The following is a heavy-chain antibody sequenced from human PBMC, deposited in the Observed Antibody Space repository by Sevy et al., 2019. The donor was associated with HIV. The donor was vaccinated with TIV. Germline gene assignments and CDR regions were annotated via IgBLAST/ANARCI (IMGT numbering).Heavy chain of an antibody. CDR3: ARVDVVRYCDGDCASWAWFDP. J-gene: IGHJ5*02. D-gene: IGHD2-21*02. CDR1: GYSFASHW. V-gene: IGHV5-51*01. CDR2: IYPGDSDI. Sequence: GESLKISCKGSGYSFASHWIAWVRQMPGKGLEWGGNIYPGDSDIRYSPSFQGQVTISADKSIRTAYLQGGSLKAADIAMYYCARVDVVRYCDGDCASWAWFDPWGQGTLVTVSS.